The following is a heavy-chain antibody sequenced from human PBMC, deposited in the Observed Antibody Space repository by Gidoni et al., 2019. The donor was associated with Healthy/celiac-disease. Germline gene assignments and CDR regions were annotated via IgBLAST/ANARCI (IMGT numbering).Heavy chain of an antibody. CDR3: ARRGSSSCYNAFDI. Sequence: IRGKGLEWMGIIYPGDSDTRYSPSFQGQVTISADKSISTAYLQWSSLKASDTAMYYCARRGSSSCYNAFDIWGQGTMVTVSS. V-gene: IGHV5-51*01. CDR2: IYPGDSDT. D-gene: IGHD6-13*01. J-gene: IGHJ3*02.